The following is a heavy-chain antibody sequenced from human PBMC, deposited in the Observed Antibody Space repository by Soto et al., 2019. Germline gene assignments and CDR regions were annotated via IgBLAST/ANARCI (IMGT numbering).Heavy chain of an antibody. J-gene: IGHJ4*02. CDR2: ISGSGIST. V-gene: IGHV3-23*01. CDR1: GFTFSSYA. CDR3: AKHRTVTTILFDY. D-gene: IGHD4-17*01. Sequence: PGGSLRLSCAASGFTFSSYAMSWLRQAPGKGLEWVSAISGSGISTYYADSVKGRFTISRDNSKNMLYLQMNSLRAEDTAVYYCAKHRTVTTILFDYWGQGTLVTVSS.